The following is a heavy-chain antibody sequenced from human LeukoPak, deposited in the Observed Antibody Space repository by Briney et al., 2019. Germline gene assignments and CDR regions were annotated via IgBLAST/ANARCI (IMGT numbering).Heavy chain of an antibody. Sequence: PGGSLRLSCAASEFSVGSNYMTWVRQAPGKGLEWVSLIYSGGSTYYADSVKGRFTISRDNSKNTLYLQMNSLRAEDTAVYYCARSQGLPYNFDYWGQGSLVTVSS. CDR1: EFSVGSNY. CDR3: ARSQGLPYNFDY. CDR2: IYSGGST. V-gene: IGHV3-66*01. D-gene: IGHD6-25*01. J-gene: IGHJ4*02.